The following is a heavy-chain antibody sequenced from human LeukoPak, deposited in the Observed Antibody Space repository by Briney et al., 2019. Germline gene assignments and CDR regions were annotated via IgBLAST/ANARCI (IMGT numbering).Heavy chain of an antibody. J-gene: IGHJ6*02. CDR2: IYTSGST. D-gene: IGHD3-16*01. CDR1: GGSISSGSYY. V-gene: IGHV4-61*02. CDR3: ARDDFVPFVGNMDV. Sequence: SETLSLTCTVSGGSISSGSYYWSWIRQPAGKGLEWIGRIYTSGSTNYNPSLKSRVTISVDTSKNQFSLKLSSVTAADTAVYYCARDDFVPFVGNMDVWGQGTTVTVSS.